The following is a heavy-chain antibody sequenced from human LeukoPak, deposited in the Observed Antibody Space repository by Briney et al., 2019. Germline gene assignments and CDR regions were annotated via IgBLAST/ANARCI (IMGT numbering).Heavy chain of an antibody. CDR1: GGTFSSYA. J-gene: IGHJ6*03. CDR2: IIPIFGTA. CDR3: ARTHFGVVTTYYYYMDV. D-gene: IGHD3-3*01. Sequence: ASVKVSCKASGGTFSSYAISWVRQAPGQGLEWMGGIIPIFGTANYAQKFQGRVTITADESTSTAYMELSSLRSEDTAVYYCARTHFGVVTTYYYYMDVWGKGTTVTVSS. V-gene: IGHV1-69*13.